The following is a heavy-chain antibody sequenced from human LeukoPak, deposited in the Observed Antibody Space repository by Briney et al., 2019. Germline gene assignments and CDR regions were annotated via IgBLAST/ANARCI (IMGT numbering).Heavy chain of an antibody. J-gene: IGHJ4*02. CDR1: GGTFTSYA. CDR2: IIPIFGTA. V-gene: IGHV1-69*13. D-gene: IGHD5-18*01. Sequence: SVKVSCKASGGTFTSYAISWVRQAPGQGLEWMGGIIPIFGTANYAQKFQGRVAITADESTSTAYMELSSLRPEDTAVYYCARDVDTAMVCWGQGTLVTVS. CDR3: ARDVDTAMVC.